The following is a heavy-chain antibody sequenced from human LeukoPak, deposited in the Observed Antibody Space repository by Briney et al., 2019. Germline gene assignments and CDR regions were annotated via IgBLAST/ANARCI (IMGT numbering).Heavy chain of an antibody. Sequence: SETLSLTCTVSGDSISSGGYYWSWIRQHPGTGLEWIGYIYYSGSTYYNPSLKSRVTISVDTSKNQFSLKLSSVTAADTAVYYCAREDSSGYPGDAFDIWGQGTMVTVSS. CDR1: GDSISSGGYY. V-gene: IGHV4-31*03. D-gene: IGHD3-22*01. J-gene: IGHJ3*02. CDR2: IYYSGST. CDR3: AREDSSGYPGDAFDI.